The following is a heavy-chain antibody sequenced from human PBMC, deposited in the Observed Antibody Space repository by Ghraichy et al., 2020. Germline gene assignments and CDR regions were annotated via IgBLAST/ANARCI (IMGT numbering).Heavy chain of an antibody. J-gene: IGHJ6*02. CDR3: ARGPASLYSYATYYYYGMDV. Sequence: ASVKVSCKASGYTFTSYGISWVRQAPGQGLEWMGWISAYNGNTNYAQKLQGRVTMTTDTSTSTAYMELRSLRSDDTAVYYCARGPASLYSYATYYYYGMDVWGQGTTVTVSS. V-gene: IGHV1-18*04. CDR2: ISAYNGNT. D-gene: IGHD5-18*01. CDR1: GYTFTSYG.